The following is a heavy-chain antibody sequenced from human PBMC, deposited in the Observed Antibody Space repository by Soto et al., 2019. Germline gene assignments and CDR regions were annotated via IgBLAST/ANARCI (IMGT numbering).Heavy chain of an antibody. CDR2: ISGGDGTT. CDR3: VKGHWGDY. J-gene: IGHJ4*02. Sequence: EVQLLESGGGLGQPGGSLRLSCAASGFTFSIYDMTWVRQAAGKGLEWVSAISGGDGTTYYADSVKGRFTISRDISKNTLYLQMNSLRADDTAVYYCVKGHWGDYWGQGTLVTVSS. CDR1: GFTFSIYD. D-gene: IGHD7-27*01. V-gene: IGHV3-23*01.